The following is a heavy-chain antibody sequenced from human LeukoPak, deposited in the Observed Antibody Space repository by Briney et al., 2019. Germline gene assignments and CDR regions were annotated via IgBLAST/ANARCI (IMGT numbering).Heavy chain of an antibody. J-gene: IGHJ4*02. D-gene: IGHD3-22*01. V-gene: IGHV3-23*01. Sequence: GSLRLSCAASGFTFDYSAMTWVRQAPEKGLEWVSTINTGDITFYANSVKGRFTISRDNSKNALFLQMNTLSAEDTAIYYCVKGGFTYYDDWGQGTLVTVSS. CDR3: VKGGFTYYDD. CDR1: GFTFDYSA. CDR2: INTGDIT.